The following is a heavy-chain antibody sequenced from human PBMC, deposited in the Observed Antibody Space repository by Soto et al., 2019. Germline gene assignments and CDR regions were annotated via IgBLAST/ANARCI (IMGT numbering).Heavy chain of an antibody. V-gene: IGHV3-74*01. Sequence: EVQLVESGGGLVQPGGSLRLSCAGSGFTFSNYWMHWVRQAPGKGLEWVSRIAHDGHTDYADSVRGRFTISRDNAENTVYLQMNSLRPEETAVYYCVRDSHGDYWGQGTPVTVSS. CDR2: IAHDGHT. CDR3: VRDSHGDY. CDR1: GFTFSNYW. J-gene: IGHJ4*02.